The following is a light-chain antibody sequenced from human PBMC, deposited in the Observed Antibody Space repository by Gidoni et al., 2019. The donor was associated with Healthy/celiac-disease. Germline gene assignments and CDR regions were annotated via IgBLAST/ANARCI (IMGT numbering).Light chain of an antibody. CDR1: QSVSSSY. J-gene: IGKJ3*01. V-gene: IGKV3-20*01. CDR3: QQYGSSPPVT. CDR2: GAS. Sequence: IVFTHSPGTLSLSPGERATLSGRVRQSVSSSYLAWYQQKPGQAPRPLIYGASSRATGLPDRCSGSGSGTDFTLTISRLEPEDFAVYYCQQYGSSPPVTFGPGTKVDIK.